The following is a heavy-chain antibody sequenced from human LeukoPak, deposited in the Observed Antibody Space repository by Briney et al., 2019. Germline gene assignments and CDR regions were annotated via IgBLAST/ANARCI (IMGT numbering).Heavy chain of an antibody. J-gene: IGHJ4*02. CDR3: ARVPGGAAAGTTFDY. CDR2: INHSGST. Sequence: SETLSLTCAVYGGSFSGYYWSWIRQPPGKGLEWIGEINHSGSTNYNPSLKSRVTISVDTSKNQFSLKLSSVTAADTAVYYCARVPGGAAAGTTFDYWGQGTLVTVSS. D-gene: IGHD6-13*01. V-gene: IGHV4-34*01. CDR1: GGSFSGYY.